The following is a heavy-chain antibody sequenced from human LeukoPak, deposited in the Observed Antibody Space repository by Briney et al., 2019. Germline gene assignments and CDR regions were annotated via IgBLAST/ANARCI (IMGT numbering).Heavy chain of an antibody. CDR2: IYYSGST. Sequence: SETLSLTCTVSGGSISTYYWSWIRQPPGKGLELIGYIYYSGSTNYNPSLKSRVTISIDTSKNQFSLKLSSVTAADTAVYYCARGGYYGSGNDFRFDPWGQGTLVTVSS. CDR1: GGSISTYY. V-gene: IGHV4-59*01. D-gene: IGHD3-10*01. CDR3: ARGGYYGSGNDFRFDP. J-gene: IGHJ5*02.